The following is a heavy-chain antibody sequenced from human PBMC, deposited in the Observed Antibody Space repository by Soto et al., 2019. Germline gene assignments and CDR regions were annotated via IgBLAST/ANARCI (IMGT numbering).Heavy chain of an antibody. CDR1: GFTVSSNY. CDR3: ATLNLLGLDYYYGMDV. V-gene: IGHV3-53*01. Sequence: TGGSLRLSCAASGFTVSSNYMSWVRQAPGKGLEWVSVIYSGGSTYYADSVKGRFTISRDNSKNTLYLQMNSLRAEDMVVYYCATLNLLGLDYYYGMDVWGQGTTVTVSS. J-gene: IGHJ6*02. CDR2: IYSGGST. D-gene: IGHD1-26*01.